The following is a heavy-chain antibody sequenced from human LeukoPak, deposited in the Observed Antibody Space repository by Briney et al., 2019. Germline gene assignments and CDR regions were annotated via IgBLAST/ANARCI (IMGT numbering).Heavy chain of an antibody. D-gene: IGHD6-19*01. CDR3: AIAVAAEYYFDY. Sequence: GASVKVSCKASGYTFTGYYMHWVRQAPGQGLEWMGWINPNSGGTNYAQKFQGRVTMTRDTSISTAYMELSRLRSDDTAAYYCAIAVAAEYYFDYWGQGTLVTVSS. CDR1: GYTFTGYY. J-gene: IGHJ4*02. CDR2: INPNSGGT. V-gene: IGHV1-2*02.